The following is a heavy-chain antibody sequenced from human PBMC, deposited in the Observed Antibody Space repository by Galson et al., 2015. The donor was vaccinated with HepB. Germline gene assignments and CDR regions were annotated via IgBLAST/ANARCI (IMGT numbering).Heavy chain of an antibody. Sequence: SVKVSCKASGYTFTSYGISWVRQAPGQGLEWMGWISGYNGKTNYAQKVQGRVTMTTDTSTSTAYMELRSLRSDDTAVYYCASTFYYDSSGDDPYYLEYWGQGTLVTVSS. CDR1: GYTFTSYG. CDR3: ASTFYYDSSGDDPYYLEY. CDR2: ISGYNGKT. D-gene: IGHD3-22*01. J-gene: IGHJ4*02. V-gene: IGHV1-18*01.